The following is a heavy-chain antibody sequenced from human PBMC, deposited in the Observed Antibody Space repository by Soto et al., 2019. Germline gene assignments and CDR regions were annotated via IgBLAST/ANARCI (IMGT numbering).Heavy chain of an antibody. J-gene: IGHJ4*02. CDR2: MNPNSGNT. CDR3: AREVTRGIAAAGTFY. CDR1: GYTFTRYD. D-gene: IGHD6-13*01. V-gene: IGHV1-8*01. Sequence: AAVKVSCKASGYTFTRYDINWVRQATGQGLEWMGWMNPNSGNTGYAQKFQGRVTMTRNTSISTAYMELSSLRSEDTAVYYCAREVTRGIAAAGTFYWGQGTLVTVSS.